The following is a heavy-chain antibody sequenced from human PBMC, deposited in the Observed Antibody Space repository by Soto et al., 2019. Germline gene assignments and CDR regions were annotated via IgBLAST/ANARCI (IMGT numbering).Heavy chain of an antibody. CDR1: GFTFSSYW. Sequence: SLRLSCAASGFTFSSYWMHRVRQAPGKGLVWVSRINSDGSSTSYADSVKGRFTISRDNAKNTLYLQMNSLRAEDTAVYYCARDGKVGAWDFDYWGQGTLVTVSS. CDR2: INSDGSST. V-gene: IGHV3-74*01. D-gene: IGHD1-26*01. J-gene: IGHJ4*02. CDR3: ARDGKVGAWDFDY.